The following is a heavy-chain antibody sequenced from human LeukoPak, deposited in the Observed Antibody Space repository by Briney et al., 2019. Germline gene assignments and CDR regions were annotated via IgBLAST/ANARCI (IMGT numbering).Heavy chain of an antibody. Sequence: ASVKVSCKASGYTFTGYYMHWVRQAPGQGLEWVGWINPNSGGTNYAQKFQGRGTIPRDTSISTADMELSRLRSDDTAVYYCARYYGDLDYWGQGTLVTVSS. D-gene: IGHD4-17*01. V-gene: IGHV1-2*02. CDR2: INPNSGGT. J-gene: IGHJ4*02. CDR1: GYTFTGYY. CDR3: ARYYGDLDY.